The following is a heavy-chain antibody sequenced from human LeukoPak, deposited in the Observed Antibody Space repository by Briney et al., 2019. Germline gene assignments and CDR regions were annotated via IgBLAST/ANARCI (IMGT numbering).Heavy chain of an antibody. CDR3: AKAPSGSYYYFDY. D-gene: IGHD1-26*01. V-gene: IGHV3-23*01. Sequence: GGSLRLSCAASGFTSSSYAMSGVRQAPGKGLEWVSSISGSGGNTYYADSVKGRFTISRDISKNTLYLQMNSLRADDTAVYYCAKAPSGSYYYFDYWGQGTLVTVSS. CDR2: ISGSGGNT. J-gene: IGHJ4*02. CDR1: GFTSSSYA.